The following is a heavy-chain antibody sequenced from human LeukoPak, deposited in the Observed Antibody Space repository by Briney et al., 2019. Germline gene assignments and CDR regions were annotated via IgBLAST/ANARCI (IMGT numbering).Heavy chain of an antibody. V-gene: IGHV3-23*01. J-gene: IGHJ2*01. CDR1: GFTFSSYA. Sequence: GGSLRLSCAASGFTFSSYAMSWVRQAPGKGLEWVSAISGSGGGTYYADSVKGRFTISRDNSKNTLYLQMNSLRAEDTAVYYCAKPYGDYPPYWYFDLWGRGTLVTVSS. D-gene: IGHD4-17*01. CDR2: ISGSGGGT. CDR3: AKPYGDYPPYWYFDL.